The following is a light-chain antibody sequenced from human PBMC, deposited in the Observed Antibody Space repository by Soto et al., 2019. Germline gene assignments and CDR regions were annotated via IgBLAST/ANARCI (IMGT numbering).Light chain of an antibody. Sequence: QLVLTQPPSVSGAPGQRVTISCTGSSSNFGAGYDVHWYQQLPGTAPKLLMFANRNRPSGVPDRFSGSKSGTSASLAITGLQAEDEADYYCQSYDSSLRGWVFGGGTKLTVL. CDR1: SSNFGAGYD. J-gene: IGLJ3*02. CDR3: QSYDSSLRGWV. CDR2: ANR. V-gene: IGLV1-40*01.